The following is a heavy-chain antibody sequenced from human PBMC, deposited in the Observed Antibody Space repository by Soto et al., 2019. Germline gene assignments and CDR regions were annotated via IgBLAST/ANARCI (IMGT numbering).Heavy chain of an antibody. Sequence: GGSLRLSCAASGFTFSSYAMSWVRQAPGKGLEWVSSISGSAGGTYFADSVQGRFTISRDNSKNTLYLQMNSLRAEDTAVYYCAKIVRTVTTSVDYWGQGTLVTVSS. CDR3: AKIVRTVTTSVDY. CDR2: ISGSAGGT. D-gene: IGHD4-17*01. CDR1: GFTFSSYA. V-gene: IGHV3-23*01. J-gene: IGHJ4*02.